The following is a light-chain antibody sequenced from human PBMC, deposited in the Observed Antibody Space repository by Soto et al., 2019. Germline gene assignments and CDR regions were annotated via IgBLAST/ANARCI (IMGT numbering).Light chain of an antibody. Sequence: AIRMTQSPSSLSASTGDRVTITCRASQGISSYLAWYQQTPGKAPKLLIYAASTLQSGVPSRFSGSGSGTDFTLTISCLQSEDFATYYCQQYYSYPALTFGGGTKVEIK. CDR2: AAS. CDR1: QGISSY. J-gene: IGKJ4*01. CDR3: QQYYSYPALT. V-gene: IGKV1-8*01.